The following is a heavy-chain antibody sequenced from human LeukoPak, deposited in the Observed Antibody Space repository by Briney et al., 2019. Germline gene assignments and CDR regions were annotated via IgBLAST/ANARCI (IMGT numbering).Heavy chain of an antibody. CDR2: IDHSGST. Sequence: PSETLSLTCTVSGGSFSSYYWTWIRQPPGKGLEWIGYIDHSGSTDYNPSLKSRVSISSDTSKNQFSLELGSVTAADTAVYYCARVGTYYDILTGYSPKGAFDYWGQGTLVTVSS. V-gene: IGHV4-59*01. CDR1: GGSFSSYY. J-gene: IGHJ4*02. CDR3: ARVGTYYDILTGYSPKGAFDY. D-gene: IGHD3-9*01.